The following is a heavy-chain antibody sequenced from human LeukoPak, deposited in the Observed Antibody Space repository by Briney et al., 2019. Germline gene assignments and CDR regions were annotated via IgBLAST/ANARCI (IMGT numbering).Heavy chain of an antibody. Sequence: SETLSLTCAVSGGSISSGGYSWGWIRQPPGKGLEWIGYIYHSGSTYYNPSLKSRVTISVDTSKNQFSLKLSSVTAADTAVYYCARVSMITFGGVIVGIDYWGQGTLVTVSS. D-gene: IGHD3-16*02. CDR2: IYHSGST. V-gene: IGHV4-30-2*01. CDR3: ARVSMITFGGVIVGIDY. CDR1: GGSISSGGYS. J-gene: IGHJ4*02.